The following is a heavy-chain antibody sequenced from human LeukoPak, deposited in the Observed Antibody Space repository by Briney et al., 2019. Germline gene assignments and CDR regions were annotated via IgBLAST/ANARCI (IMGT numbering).Heavy chain of an antibody. CDR2: IWYDGSNK. CDR1: GFTFSSYG. J-gene: IGHJ6*03. D-gene: IGHD3-3*02. V-gene: IGHV3-33*01. CDR3: ARDSFEGDYYYYMDV. Sequence: GGSLRLSCAASGFTFSSYGMHWVRQAPGKGLEWVAVIWYDGSNKYYADSVKGRFTISRDNSKNTLYLQMNSLRAEDTAVYYCARDSFEGDYYYYMDVWGKGTTVTVSS.